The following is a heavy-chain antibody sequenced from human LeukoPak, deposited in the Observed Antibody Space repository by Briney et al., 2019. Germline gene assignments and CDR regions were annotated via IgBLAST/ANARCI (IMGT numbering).Heavy chain of an antibody. CDR3: ARGVVVVAAIDY. CDR1: GFTFRNYG. V-gene: IGHV3-30-3*01. D-gene: IGHD2-15*01. J-gene: IGHJ4*02. CDR2: ISYDGSNK. Sequence: GRSLRLSCAASGFTFRNYGMHWIRQAPGKGLEWVAVISYDGSNKYYADSVKGRFTISRDNSKNTLYLQMNSLRAEDTAVYYCARGVVVVAAIDYWGQGTLVTVSS.